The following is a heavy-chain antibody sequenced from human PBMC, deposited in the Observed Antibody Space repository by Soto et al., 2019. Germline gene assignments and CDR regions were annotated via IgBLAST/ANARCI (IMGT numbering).Heavy chain of an antibody. CDR1: GFTFSSSA. Sequence: PGGSLRLSCAASGFTFSSSAMSWVRQAPGKGLEWVSAISGSGGSTYYADSVKGRFTISRDNAKNSLYLQMNSLRAEDTAVYYSARVGGWYAFDYWGQGTLVTVSS. J-gene: IGHJ4*02. D-gene: IGHD6-19*01. CDR2: ISGSGGST. CDR3: ARVGGWYAFDY. V-gene: IGHV3-23*01.